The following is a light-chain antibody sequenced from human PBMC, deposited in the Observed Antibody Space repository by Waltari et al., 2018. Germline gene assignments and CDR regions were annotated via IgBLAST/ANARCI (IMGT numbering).Light chain of an antibody. Sequence: IQMTQSPSSLSASVGDRVTITCRASENVNNYLNWYQQKPGKTPKLLIYKASTLQSGVPSRFSGGGSGTDYTFTISSLQSEDVVTYYCQHGYGTPRTFGQGTKVEI. CDR2: KAS. J-gene: IGKJ1*01. CDR1: ENVNNY. V-gene: IGKV1-39*01. CDR3: QHGYGTPRT.